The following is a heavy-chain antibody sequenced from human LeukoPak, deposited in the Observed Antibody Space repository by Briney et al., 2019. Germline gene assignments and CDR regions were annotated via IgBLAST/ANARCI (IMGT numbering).Heavy chain of an antibody. CDR1: GFTFSSYS. CDR3: AREDHSNYNY. V-gene: IGHV3-21*01. J-gene: IGHJ4*02. Sequence: KPGGSLRLSCAASGFTFSSYSMNWVRQAPGKGLEWVSSISSSSSYIYYADSVKGRFTISRDNAKNSLYLQMNSLRVEDTAVYYCAREDHSNYNYWGQGTLVTVSS. D-gene: IGHD4-11*01. CDR2: ISSSSSYI.